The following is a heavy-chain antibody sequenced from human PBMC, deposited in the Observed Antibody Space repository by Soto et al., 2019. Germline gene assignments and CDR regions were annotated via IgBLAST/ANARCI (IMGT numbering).Heavy chain of an antibody. Sequence: EVQLLESGGGLVQPGGSLRLSCAASGFSFNSHAMTWVRQAPGKGLEWVSSISDSGDTTYYADSVKGRFTISRDKSKNTLYLQMNSLRAEDTAIYYCAKGGWPEYWGQGTLVTVSS. V-gene: IGHV3-23*01. CDR3: AKGGWPEY. J-gene: IGHJ4*02. CDR1: GFSFNSHA. CDR2: ISDSGDTT. D-gene: IGHD6-19*01.